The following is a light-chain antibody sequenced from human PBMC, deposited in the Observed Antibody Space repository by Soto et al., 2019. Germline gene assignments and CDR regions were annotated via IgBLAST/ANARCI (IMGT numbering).Light chain of an antibody. CDR2: DAS. J-gene: IGKJ1*01. V-gene: IGKV3-11*01. Sequence: EIVLTQSPATLSLSPGKRATLSCRASQSVSSYFAWYQQKPGQAPRLLIYDASSRATGIPARFSGSGSGTDFTLTISSLEPEDFAVYYCQPRSDWPLTFGQGTKVDIK. CDR3: QPRSDWPLT. CDR1: QSVSSY.